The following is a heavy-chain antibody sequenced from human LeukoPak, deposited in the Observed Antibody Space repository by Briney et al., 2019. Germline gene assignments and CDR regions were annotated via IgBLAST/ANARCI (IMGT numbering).Heavy chain of an antibody. CDR2: ISSSSSYI. Sequence: PGGSLRLSCAASGFTLSTYWMSWVRQAPGKGLEWVSSISSSSSYIYYADSVKGRFTISRDNAKNSLYLQMNSLRTEDTAVYYCARYCSSISCSSYYYYYMDVWGKGTTVTVSS. CDR3: ARYCSSISCSSYYYYYMDV. CDR1: GFTLSTYW. V-gene: IGHV3-21*01. J-gene: IGHJ6*03. D-gene: IGHD2-2*01.